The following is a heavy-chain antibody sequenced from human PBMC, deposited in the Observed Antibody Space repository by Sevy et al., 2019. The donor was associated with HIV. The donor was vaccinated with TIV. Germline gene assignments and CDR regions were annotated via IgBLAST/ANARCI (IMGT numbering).Heavy chain of an antibody. J-gene: IGHJ6*03. V-gene: IGHV3-23*01. CDR1: GFTFSSYA. Sequence: GPLRLSCAASGFTFSSYAMSWVRQAPGKGLEWVSAISGSGGSTYYADSVKGRFTISRDNSKNTLYLQMNSLRAEDTAVYYCAKDGYKPSVGDENYYYYYMDVWGKGTTVTVSS. CDR2: ISGSGGST. D-gene: IGHD1-20*01. CDR3: AKDGYKPSVGDENYYYYYMDV.